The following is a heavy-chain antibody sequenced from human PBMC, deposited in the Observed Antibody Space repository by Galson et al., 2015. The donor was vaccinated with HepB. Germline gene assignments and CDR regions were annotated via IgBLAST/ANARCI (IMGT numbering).Heavy chain of an antibody. J-gene: IGHJ6*02. V-gene: IGHV3-7*03. Sequence: SLRLSCAASGFTFSSYWMSWVRQAPGKGLEWVANIKQDGSEKYYVDSVKGRFTISRDNAKNSLYLQMNSLRAEDTAVYYCARDYYYGSGSYYLAYYYYGMDVWGQGTTVTVSS. D-gene: IGHD3-10*01. CDR2: IKQDGSEK. CDR1: GFTFSSYW. CDR3: ARDYYYGSGSYYLAYYYYGMDV.